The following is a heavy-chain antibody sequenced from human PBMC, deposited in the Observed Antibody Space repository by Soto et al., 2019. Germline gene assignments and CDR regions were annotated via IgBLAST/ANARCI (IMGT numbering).Heavy chain of an antibody. CDR3: ERGHVVVLTATSNFDY. CDR1: GFTFSSYT. Sequence: GGSLRLSCAASGFTFSSYTMKWVRQAPGKGLEWVASISSSYYIKYADSVKGRFTISRDNAKNSLYLQMNSLRAEDTAVYYCERGHVVVLTATSNFDYWGQGTLVTVSS. J-gene: IGHJ4*02. CDR2: ISSSYYI. V-gene: IGHV3-21*01. D-gene: IGHD2-21*02.